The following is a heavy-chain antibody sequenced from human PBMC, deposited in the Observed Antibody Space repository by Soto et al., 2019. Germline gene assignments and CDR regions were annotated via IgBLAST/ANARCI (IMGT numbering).Heavy chain of an antibody. CDR1: GGTFSSYT. CDR2: IIPILGIA. D-gene: IGHD3-16*01. V-gene: IGHV1-69*02. CDR3: ARGGARDWFDP. Sequence: SVKVSCKASGGTFSSYTISWVRQAPGQGLEWMGRIIPILGIANYAQKLQGRVTMTTDTSTSTAYMELRSLRSDDTAVYYCARGGARDWFDPWGQGTLVTVSS. J-gene: IGHJ5*02.